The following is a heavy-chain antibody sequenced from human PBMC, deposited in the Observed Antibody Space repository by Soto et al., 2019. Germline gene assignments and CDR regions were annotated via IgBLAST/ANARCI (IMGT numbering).Heavy chain of an antibody. V-gene: IGHV3-15*07. Sequence: GGSLRLSCAASGFTFSNAWMNWVRQAPGKGLEWVGRIKSKTDGGTTDYAAPVKGRFTISRDDSKNTLYLQMNSLKTEDTAVYYCTTTPREKIFGVVITLGGYYYGMDVWGQGTTVTVSS. J-gene: IGHJ6*02. D-gene: IGHD3-3*01. CDR1: GFTFSNAW. CDR2: IKSKTDGGTT. CDR3: TTTPREKIFGVVITLGGYYYGMDV.